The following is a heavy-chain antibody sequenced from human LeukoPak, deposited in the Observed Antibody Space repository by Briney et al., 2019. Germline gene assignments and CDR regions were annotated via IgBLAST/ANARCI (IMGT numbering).Heavy chain of an antibody. CDR3: AKLPTSYYYDSSGYYYFDY. V-gene: IGHV3-30*02. CDR1: GFTFSTSG. Sequence: GGSLRLSCAASGFTFSTSGMHWVRQAPGKGLEWVAFIRYDGRNKYYADSLKGRFTISRDNSKNTLYLQMNSLRAEDTAVYYCAKLPTSYYYDSSGYYYFDYWGQGTLVTVSS. D-gene: IGHD3-22*01. CDR2: IRYDGRNK. J-gene: IGHJ4*02.